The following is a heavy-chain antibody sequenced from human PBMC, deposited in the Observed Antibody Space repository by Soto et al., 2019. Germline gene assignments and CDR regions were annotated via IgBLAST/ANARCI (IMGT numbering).Heavy chain of an antibody. D-gene: IGHD5-12*01. CDR1: GASISTSSHY. Sequence: SETLSLTCTVSGASISTSSHYWGWIRQSPGKGLEWIGNVYYAGDTYYYPSLKSRATISVDRSNNQFSLKLSSVTAADTAVYYCARVGYSGYDATKIDYWGQGTLVTVSS. J-gene: IGHJ4*02. CDR3: ARVGYSGYDATKIDY. V-gene: IGHV4-39*07. CDR2: VYYAGDT.